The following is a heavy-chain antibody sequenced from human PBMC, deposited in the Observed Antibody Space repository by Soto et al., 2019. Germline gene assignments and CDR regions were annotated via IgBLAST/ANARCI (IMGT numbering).Heavy chain of an antibody. Sequence: EVQLLESGGGLVKPGGSLRVSCEASGFTFSNYAMTWVRQAPGRGLEWVSTISDSGGSTHYADSVKGRFTISRDNSKNTLYLQMNSLRAEDTAVYYCANGWFGELTPYYYMDVWGKGTTVTVSS. CDR1: GFTFSNYA. J-gene: IGHJ6*03. D-gene: IGHD3-10*01. V-gene: IGHV3-23*01. CDR2: ISDSGGST. CDR3: ANGWFGELTPYYYMDV.